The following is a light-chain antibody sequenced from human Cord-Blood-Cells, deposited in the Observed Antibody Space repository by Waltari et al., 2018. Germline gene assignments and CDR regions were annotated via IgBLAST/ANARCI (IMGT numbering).Light chain of an antibody. CDR3: QQYNNWYT. CDR1: QSVSTN. V-gene: IGKV3-15*01. CDR2: GAS. Sequence: EIVMTQSPATLSVSRGERATLSCRASQSVSTNLAWYQQKPGQAPRLLIYGASTRATGIPARFSGSGSGTEFTLTISSLQSEDFAVYYCQQYNNWYTFGQGTKLEIK. J-gene: IGKJ2*01.